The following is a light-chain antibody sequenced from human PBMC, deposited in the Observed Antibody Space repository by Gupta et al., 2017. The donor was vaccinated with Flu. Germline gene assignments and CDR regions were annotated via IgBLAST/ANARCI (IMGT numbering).Light chain of an antibody. CDR3: AVWDDTLSGRL. J-gene: IGLJ3*02. V-gene: IGLV1-47*01. CDR1: NSNIGGNY. Sequence: QSALPHPPSASGTPSQTVTFPCSGRNSNIGGNYVFWYQQLPGTAPKLLIYRNTQRPSGVPDRFSGSKSGTSASLAISGLRSEDEADYYCAVWDDTLSGRLFGGGTKLTVL. CDR2: RNT.